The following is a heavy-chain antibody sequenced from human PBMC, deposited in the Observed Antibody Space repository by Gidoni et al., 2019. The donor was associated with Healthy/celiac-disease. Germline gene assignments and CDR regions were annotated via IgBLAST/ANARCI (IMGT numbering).Heavy chain of an antibody. CDR2: IYYSGST. Sequence: QVQLQESGTGLVKPSQTLSLTCTFSGGSISSGGYSWSWIRQHPGKGLEWIGYIYYSGSTYYNPSLKSRVTISVDTSKNQFSLKLSSVTAADTAVYYCARIIAAAGTNFDYWGQGTLVTVSS. CDR3: ARIIAAAGTNFDY. V-gene: IGHV4-31*03. D-gene: IGHD6-13*01. J-gene: IGHJ4*02. CDR1: GGSISSGGYS.